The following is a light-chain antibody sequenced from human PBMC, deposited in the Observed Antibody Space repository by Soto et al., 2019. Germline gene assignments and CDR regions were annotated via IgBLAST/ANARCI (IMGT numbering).Light chain of an antibody. CDR2: GNN. CDR3: TAWDGSLNNVL. J-gene: IGLJ2*01. Sequence: QAVVTQPPSASGTPGQTVTISCSGSGSSIGTNTVNWYRQLPGTAPKLLIYGNNQRPSGVPDRFSGSKSGTSASLAISGLQSEDEAEYYCTAWDGSLNNVLFGGGTQLTVL. CDR1: GSSIGTNT. V-gene: IGLV1-44*01.